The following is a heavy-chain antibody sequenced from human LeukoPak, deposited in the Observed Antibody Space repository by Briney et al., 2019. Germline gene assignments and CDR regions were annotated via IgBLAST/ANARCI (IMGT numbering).Heavy chain of an antibody. D-gene: IGHD3-9*01. CDR2: ISYDGSNK. CDR1: GFTFSSYG. CDR3: AKDLNSVYYDILTGFLD. J-gene: IGHJ4*02. Sequence: PGRSLRLSCAASGFTFSSYGMHWVRQAPGKGLEWVAVISYDGSNKYYADSVKGRFTISRDNSKNTLYLQMNSLRAEDTAVYYCAKDLNSVYYDILTGFLDWGQGTLVTVSS. V-gene: IGHV3-30*18.